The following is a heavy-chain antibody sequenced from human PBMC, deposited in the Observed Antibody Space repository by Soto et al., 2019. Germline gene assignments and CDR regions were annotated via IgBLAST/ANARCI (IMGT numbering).Heavy chain of an antibody. D-gene: IGHD1-7*01. CDR1: GASISRGGFS. CDR3: ARSLNWNYPSDF. J-gene: IGHJ4*02. CDR2: VYHSGTT. Sequence: SETLSLTCAVSGASISRGGFSWSWIRQPPGKALEWVGYVYHSGTTSYNPSLESRVSISVDTSKNQFSLRLYSVTAADTAVYFCARSLNWNYPSDFWGQGTLVTVSS. V-gene: IGHV4-30-2*01.